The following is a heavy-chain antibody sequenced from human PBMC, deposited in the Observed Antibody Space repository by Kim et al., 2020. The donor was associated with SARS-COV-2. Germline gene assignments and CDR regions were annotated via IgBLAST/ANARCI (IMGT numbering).Heavy chain of an antibody. CDR1: GGSISSGY. CDR2: GYHSGST. V-gene: IGHV4-59*12. Sequence: SETLSLTCTVSGGSISSGYYCWSRKRPRQGLDWIGVGYHSGSTNSNPSLTSRVPISVDTSKNKISLSLSSVTAAATAVYDCARARDEFLLGALCPPFYY. CDR3: ARARDEFLLGALCPPFYY. J-gene: IGHJ4*01. D-gene: IGHD3-16*01.